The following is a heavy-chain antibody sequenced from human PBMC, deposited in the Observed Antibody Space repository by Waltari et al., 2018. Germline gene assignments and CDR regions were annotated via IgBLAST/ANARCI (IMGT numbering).Heavy chain of an antibody. D-gene: IGHD3-10*01. V-gene: IGHV4-34*01. CDR3: ARGMYYYGSGSKGFGY. CDR1: GGSFSGYY. Sequence: QVQLQQWGAGLLKPSATLSLTCAVYGGSFSGYYWSWIRQPPGKGLEWIGEINHSGSTNYNPSLKSRVTISVDTSKNQFSLKLSSVTAADTAVYYCARGMYYYGSGSKGFGYWGQGTLVTVSS. J-gene: IGHJ4*02. CDR2: INHSGST.